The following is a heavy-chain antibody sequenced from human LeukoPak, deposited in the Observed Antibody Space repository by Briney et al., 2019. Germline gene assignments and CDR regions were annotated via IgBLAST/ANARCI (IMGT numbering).Heavy chain of an antibody. V-gene: IGHV3-21*01. Sequence: PGGSLRLSCAASGFTFSSYSMNWVRQAPGKGLEWVSSISSSSSYIYYADSVKGRFTISRDNAKNSLYLQMNSLRAEDTAVYYCARHPLPNPIAVAGDNWFDPWGQGTLVTVSS. CDR3: ARHPLPNPIAVAGDNWFDP. CDR2: ISSSSSYI. J-gene: IGHJ5*02. D-gene: IGHD6-19*01. CDR1: GFTFSSYS.